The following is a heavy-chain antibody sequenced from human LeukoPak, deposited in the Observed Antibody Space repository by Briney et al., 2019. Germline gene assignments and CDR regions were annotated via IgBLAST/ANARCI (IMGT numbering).Heavy chain of an antibody. J-gene: IGHJ4*02. D-gene: IGHD2-15*01. CDR2: IKQDGSEK. CDR3: ARALIVVGSYFDY. V-gene: IGHV3-7*01. CDR1: GFTFSNYW. Sequence: GGSLRLSCAASGFTFSNYWMSWVRQAPGKGLEWVANIKQDGSEKYYVDSVKGRFTISRDNAKSSLYLQMNSLGAKDTAVYSCARALIVVGSYFDYWGQGTLVTVSS.